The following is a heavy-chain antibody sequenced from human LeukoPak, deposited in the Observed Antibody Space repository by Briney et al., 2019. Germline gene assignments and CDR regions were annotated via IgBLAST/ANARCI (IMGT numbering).Heavy chain of an antibody. V-gene: IGHV4-31*03. CDR1: GGSISSGGYY. CDR3: ASGFGSSSTFDY. D-gene: IGHD1-26*01. CDR2: IYYSGST. J-gene: IGHJ4*02. Sequence: SVTLSLTCTVSGGSISSGGYYWSWIRQHPGTGLEWIGYIYYSGSTYYNPALKSRVTISVDTSKNQFSLKLSSVTAADTAVYYCASGFGSSSTFDYWGQGTLVTVSS.